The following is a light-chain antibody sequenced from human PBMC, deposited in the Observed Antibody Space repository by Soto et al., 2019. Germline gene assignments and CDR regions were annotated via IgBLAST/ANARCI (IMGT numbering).Light chain of an antibody. J-gene: IGKJ4*01. Sequence: EIGFTQSPATLSLSPGEGATLSCRASQGICSTLAWYQHKPGQTPILLIYDTSTRATGVPARFSGSRSGTEFTLTINSLQSEDFAVYYCQRYNNWPLTFGGGTKVDIK. CDR2: DTS. V-gene: IGKV3-15*01. CDR3: QRYNNWPLT. CDR1: QGICST.